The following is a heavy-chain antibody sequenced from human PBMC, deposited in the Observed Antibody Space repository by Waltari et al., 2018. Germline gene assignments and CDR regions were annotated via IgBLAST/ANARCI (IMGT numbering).Heavy chain of an antibody. J-gene: IGHJ3*02. Sequence: EVQLVESGGGLVKPGGSLRLSCAASGFTFSSYSMNWVRQAPGKGLEWVSSISSSSSYIYDADSVKGRFTISRDNAKNALYLQMNSLRAEDTAVYYCARDSSGWLFAFDIWGQGTMVTVSS. CDR3: ARDSSGWLFAFDI. CDR2: ISSSSSYI. V-gene: IGHV3-21*01. D-gene: IGHD6-19*01. CDR1: GFTFSSYS.